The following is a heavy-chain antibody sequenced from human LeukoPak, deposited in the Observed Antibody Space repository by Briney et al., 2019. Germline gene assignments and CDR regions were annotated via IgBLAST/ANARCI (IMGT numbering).Heavy chain of an antibody. V-gene: IGHV3-30*03. D-gene: IGHD2-2*02. J-gene: IGHJ6*02. CDR1: GFTFSSYG. Sequence: GGSLRLSCAASGFTFSSYGMHWVRQAPGKGLEWVALISYDGSNEYYADSVRGRFTISRDNSKFTLYMQMNSLRAEDTAVYYCARERYCSSTSCYTYYYGMDVWGQGTTVTVSS. CDR3: ARERYCSSTSCYTYYYGMDV. CDR2: ISYDGSNE.